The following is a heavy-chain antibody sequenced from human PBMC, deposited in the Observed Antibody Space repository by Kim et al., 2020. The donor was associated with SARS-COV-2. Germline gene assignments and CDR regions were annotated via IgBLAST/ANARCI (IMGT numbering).Heavy chain of an antibody. CDR1: GFTFSNAW. CDR3: GGSGSYYANWFDP. Sequence: GGSLRLSCAASGFTFSNAWMSWVRQAPGKGLEWVGRIKSKTDGGTTDYAAPVKGRFTISRDDSKNTLYLQMNSLKTEDTAVYYCGGSGSYYANWFDPWGQGTLVTVSS. CDR2: IKSKTDGGTT. D-gene: IGHD3-10*01. V-gene: IGHV3-15*01. J-gene: IGHJ5*02.